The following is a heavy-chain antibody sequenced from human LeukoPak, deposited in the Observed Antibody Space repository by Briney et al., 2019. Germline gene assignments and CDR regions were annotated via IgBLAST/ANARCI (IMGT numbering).Heavy chain of an antibody. V-gene: IGHV4-4*02. J-gene: IGHJ5*02. CDR2: IYHSGST. D-gene: IGHD6-13*01. CDR3: ARETVSSSSSFDP. CDR1: GGSISSSNW. Sequence: SGTLSLTCAVSGGSISSSNWWSWVRQPPGKGLEWIGEIYHSGSTNYNPSLKSRVTISVDKSKNQFSLKLSSVTAADTAVYYCARETVSSSSSFDPWGQGTLVTVSS.